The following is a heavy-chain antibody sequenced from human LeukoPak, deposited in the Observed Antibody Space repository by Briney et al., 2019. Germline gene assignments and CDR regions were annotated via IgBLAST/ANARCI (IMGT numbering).Heavy chain of an antibody. Sequence: SLRLSCAASGFTFDDYAMHWVRQGPGKGLECVSGISSNSENIVYADSVRGRFTISRDDAQNSLFLQMNSLRAEDTALYYCAKHIGFGITVFRGMDVWGKGTTVTISS. CDR1: GFTFDDYA. V-gene: IGHV3-9*01. D-gene: IGHD3-10*01. J-gene: IGHJ6*04. CDR2: ISSNSENI. CDR3: AKHIGFGITVFRGMDV.